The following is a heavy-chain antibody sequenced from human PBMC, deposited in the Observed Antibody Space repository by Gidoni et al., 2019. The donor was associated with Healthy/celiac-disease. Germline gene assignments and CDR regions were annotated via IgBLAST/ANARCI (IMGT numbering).Heavy chain of an antibody. V-gene: IGHV1-2*02. CDR2: INPNRGGT. D-gene: IGHD1-1*01. Sequence: QVQLVQSGAEVKKPGASVKVSCKASGYTFTGDYMHWVRQAPGQGLEWVGWINPNRGGTNYAQKLQGRVTMTRDTSISTAYMELSRLRSDDTAVYYCAREGSTTGTTGGFDYWGQGTLVTVSS. CDR3: AREGSTTGTTGGFDY. CDR1: GYTFTGDY. J-gene: IGHJ4*02.